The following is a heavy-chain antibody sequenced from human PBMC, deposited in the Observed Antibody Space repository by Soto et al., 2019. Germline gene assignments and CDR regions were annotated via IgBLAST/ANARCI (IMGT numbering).Heavy chain of an antibody. J-gene: IGHJ4*02. CDR3: ARPKDYDGCLDY. CDR2: FNAGNGNT. CDR1: GYPFTRYN. V-gene: IGHV1-3*01. D-gene: IGHD3-22*01. Sequence: QVQLVQSGAEVKKPGASVKVSCKAPGYPFTRYNMHWVRQAPGQGLEGMGRFNAGNGNTKYSQKFQGRVTITRATSANTAYMELISLMSADTGVYYCARPKDYDGCLDYWGQGTLVTVSS.